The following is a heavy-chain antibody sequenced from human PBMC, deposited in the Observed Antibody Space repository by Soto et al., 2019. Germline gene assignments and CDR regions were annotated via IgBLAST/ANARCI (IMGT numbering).Heavy chain of an antibody. Sequence: QVQLVQSGAEVKKPGASVKVSCKPSGYTLNTYYLHWVRQAPGQGLEWMGIIHPSGGGSTYAQRFLSGVSMTRDTPTSTVFMELGSLRSADTAVYYCARGGHIAVVTASFDYWGQGTLVTVSS. CDR2: IHPSGGGS. CDR3: ARGGHIAVVTASFDY. V-gene: IGHV1-46*02. J-gene: IGHJ4*02. CDR1: GYTLNTYY. D-gene: IGHD2-21*02.